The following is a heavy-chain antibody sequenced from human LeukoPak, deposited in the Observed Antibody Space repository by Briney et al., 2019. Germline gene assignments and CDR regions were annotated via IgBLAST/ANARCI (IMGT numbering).Heavy chain of an antibody. D-gene: IGHD2-15*01. CDR2: ISNNGGYT. Sequence: PGGPLRLSCAASGFTFSSSAMSWVRQAPGKGLEWVSAISNNGGYTYYADSVQGRFTISRDNSKSTLCLQMNSLRAEDTAVYYCAKQLGYCSDGSCYFPYWGQGTLVTVSS. CDR1: GFTFSSSA. CDR3: AKQLGYCSDGSCYFPY. V-gene: IGHV3-23*01. J-gene: IGHJ4*02.